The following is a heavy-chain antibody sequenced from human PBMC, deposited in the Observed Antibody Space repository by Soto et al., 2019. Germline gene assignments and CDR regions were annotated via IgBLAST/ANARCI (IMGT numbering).Heavy chain of an antibody. CDR1: GFSFNTYG. CDR2: ISYDGSNQ. V-gene: IGHV3-30*18. D-gene: IGHD5-18*01. J-gene: IGHJ4*02. CDR3: AKDIVKYTYGACDY. Sequence: QVHLVESGGAVVQPGTSLRLSCAASGFSFNTYGMYWVRQAPGKGLEWVAAISYDGSNQYHADSVKGRFTISRDNSKSTLYLQMNSLRVEDTAVYYCAKDIVKYTYGACDYWGQGALVTVSS.